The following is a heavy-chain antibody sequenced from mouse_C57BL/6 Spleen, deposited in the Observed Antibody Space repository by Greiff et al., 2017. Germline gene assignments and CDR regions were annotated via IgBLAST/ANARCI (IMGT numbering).Heavy chain of an antibody. CDR3: ARGVYFDY. V-gene: IGHV1-84*01. CDR2: IYPGSGNT. J-gene: IGHJ2*01. CDR1: GYTFTDYY. Sequence: VQLQESGPELVKPGASVKISCKASGYTFTDYYLNWVKQRPGRGLEWIGWIYPGSGNTKYNERFKCKATLTVDTSSSTYYMQLSSLTSEDSAVYFCARGVYFDYWGQGTTLTVSS.